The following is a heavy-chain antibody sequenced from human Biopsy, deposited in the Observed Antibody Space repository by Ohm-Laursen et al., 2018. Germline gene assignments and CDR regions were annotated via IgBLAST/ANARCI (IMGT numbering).Heavy chain of an antibody. CDR2: INAKTGDT. D-gene: IGHD3-22*01. Sequence: SVKVSCKASGYTFTGYHVHWVRQAPGQGLEWMGWINAKTGDTNYAQKFQGRVTMTRDTSISTAYVDLSSLRSDDTAVYYCTRGGYYYDSPAYYYWFDPWGQGTLVTVSS. CDR1: GYTFTGYH. V-gene: IGHV1-2*02. J-gene: IGHJ5*02. CDR3: TRGGYYYDSPAYYYWFDP.